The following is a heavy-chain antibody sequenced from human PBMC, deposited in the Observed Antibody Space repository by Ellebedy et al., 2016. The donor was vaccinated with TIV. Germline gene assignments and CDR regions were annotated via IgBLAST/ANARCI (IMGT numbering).Heavy chain of an antibody. Sequence: GESLKLSCAASGFTFSSYAMSWVRQAPGKGLEWVSAISGSGGSTYYADSVKGRFTISRNNSKNTMYLQMNSLRSEDTAVYYCAKEPVAGIEWYYWGQGTLVTVSS. CDR2: ISGSGGST. J-gene: IGHJ4*02. CDR1: GFTFSSYA. D-gene: IGHD6-19*01. V-gene: IGHV3-23*01. CDR3: AKEPVAGIEWYY.